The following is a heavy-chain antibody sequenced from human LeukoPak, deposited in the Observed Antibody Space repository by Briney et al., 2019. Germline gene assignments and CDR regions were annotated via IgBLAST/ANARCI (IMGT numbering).Heavy chain of an antibody. J-gene: IGHJ4*02. D-gene: IGHD6-13*01. Sequence: PGGSLRLSCAASGFILSSYWMTWVRQAPGKGLEWVANVNQVGNEKYYVDSVKGRFTISRDNARNSLCLQMNSLRAEDTAVYYCAIDTSAERGQQLANWGQGTLVTVSS. CDR1: GFILSSYW. V-gene: IGHV3-7*01. CDR3: AIDTSAERGQQLAN. CDR2: VNQVGNEK.